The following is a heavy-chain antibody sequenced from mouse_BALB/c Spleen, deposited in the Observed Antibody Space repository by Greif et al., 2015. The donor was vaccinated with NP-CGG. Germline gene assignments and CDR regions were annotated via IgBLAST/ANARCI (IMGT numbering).Heavy chain of an antibody. D-gene: IGHD2-4*01. CDR3: AKPVDDYDRDAMDY. V-gene: IGHV2-3*01. Sequence: VQLVESGPGLVAPSQSLSITCTVSGFSLTSYGVSWVRQPPGKGLEWLGVIWGDGSTDYHSALISRLSISKDNSKSXVFLKLNSLQTDDTATYYCAKPVDDYDRDAMDYWGQGTSVTVSS. J-gene: IGHJ4*01. CDR1: GFSLTSYG. CDR2: IWGDGST.